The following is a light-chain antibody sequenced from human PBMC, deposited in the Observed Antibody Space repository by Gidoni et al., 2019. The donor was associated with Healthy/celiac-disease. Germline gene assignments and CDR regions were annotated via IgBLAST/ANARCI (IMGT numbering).Light chain of an antibody. Sequence: EIVLTQSPATLSLSPGKRATLSCRASQSVSSYLAWYQQKPGQAPRLLIYDASNRATGIPARFSGSGSGTDFTLTISSLEPEDFAVYYCQQRSNWPSYTFGQGTKLEIK. CDR2: DAS. CDR1: QSVSSY. J-gene: IGKJ2*01. V-gene: IGKV3-11*01. CDR3: QQRSNWPSYT.